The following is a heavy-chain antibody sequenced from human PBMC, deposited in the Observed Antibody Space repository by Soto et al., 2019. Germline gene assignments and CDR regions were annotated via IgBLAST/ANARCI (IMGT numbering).Heavy chain of an antibody. J-gene: IGHJ4*02. Sequence: PGGSLRLSCAASGFTFSSYAMYWVRQAPGKGLEYVSAISSNGGSTYYANSVKGRFTISRDNSKNTLYLQMGSLRAEDMAVYYCARQWLDSYYFDYWGQGTLVTVSS. CDR1: GFTFSSYA. CDR2: ISSNGGST. D-gene: IGHD6-19*01. CDR3: ARQWLDSYYFDY. V-gene: IGHV3-64*01.